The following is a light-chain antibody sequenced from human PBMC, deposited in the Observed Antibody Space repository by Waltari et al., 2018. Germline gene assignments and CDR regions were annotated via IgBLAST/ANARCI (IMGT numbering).Light chain of an antibody. CDR1: SSDVGGYNY. CDR2: EVS. Sequence: QSALTQPPSASGSPGQSVTISCTGTSSDVGGYNYVSWYQQHPGKAPKLMIYEVSKRPSGVPDRFSGSKSGNTASLTVSGLQAEDEADYYCVSYAGINEHVFGTGTKVTVL. V-gene: IGLV2-8*01. J-gene: IGLJ1*01. CDR3: VSYAGINEHV.